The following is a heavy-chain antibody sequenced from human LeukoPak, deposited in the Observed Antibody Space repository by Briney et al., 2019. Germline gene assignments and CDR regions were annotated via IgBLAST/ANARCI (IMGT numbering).Heavy chain of an antibody. D-gene: IGHD3-22*01. V-gene: IGHV3-21*01. CDR3: ARDNYYYDSSGYYHFDY. J-gene: IGHJ4*02. Sequence: GGSLRLSCAPSGLTFSSYGMNWVRQAPGKGLEWVSSISSSSSYIYYADSVKGRFTISRDNAKNSLYLQMNSLRAEDTAVYYCARDNYYYDSSGYYHFDYWGQGTLVTVSS. CDR2: ISSSSSYI. CDR1: GLTFSSYG.